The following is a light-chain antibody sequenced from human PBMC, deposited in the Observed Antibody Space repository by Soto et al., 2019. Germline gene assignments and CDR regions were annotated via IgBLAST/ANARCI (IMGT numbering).Light chain of an antibody. CDR1: QSISTY. CDR2: AAS. J-gene: IGKJ2*01. Sequence: DIQMSQSPTSLSASVGDRVTITCRASQSISTYLNWYQQKPGKAPKLLLFAASSLPSGVPSRFSGSVSGTDFTLTISSLQPEDFATYYCQQSDTIPYTFGQGTKLEIK. V-gene: IGKV1-39*01. CDR3: QQSDTIPYT.